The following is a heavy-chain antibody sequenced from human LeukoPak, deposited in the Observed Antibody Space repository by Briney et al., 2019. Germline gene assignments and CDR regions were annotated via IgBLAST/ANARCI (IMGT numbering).Heavy chain of an antibody. D-gene: IGHD3-10*01. CDR3: AILPIWFGELWDY. Sequence: ASVKVSCKASGYTFTSYDINWVRQATGQGLEWMGWMNPNSGNTGYAQKFQGRVTMTRNTSISTAYMELSSLRSEDTAMYYCAILPIWFGELWDYWGQGTLVTVSS. J-gene: IGHJ4*02. V-gene: IGHV1-8*01. CDR2: MNPNSGNT. CDR1: GYTFTSYD.